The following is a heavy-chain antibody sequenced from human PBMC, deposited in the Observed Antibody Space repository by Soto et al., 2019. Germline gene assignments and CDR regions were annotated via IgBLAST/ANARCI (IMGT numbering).Heavy chain of an antibody. CDR2: ISAHNGNT. J-gene: IGHJ4*02. V-gene: IGHV1-18*01. D-gene: IGHD1-1*01. CDR3: ARGRYGDY. CDR1: GYTFTRYG. Sequence: QVHLVQSGAEVKKPGASVKVSCKCSGYTFTRYGITWVRQAPGQGLEWMGWISAHNGNTDYAQKLQGRVTVTRDTSTSTAYMELRSLRSDDTAVYYCARGRYGDYWGQGALVTVSS.